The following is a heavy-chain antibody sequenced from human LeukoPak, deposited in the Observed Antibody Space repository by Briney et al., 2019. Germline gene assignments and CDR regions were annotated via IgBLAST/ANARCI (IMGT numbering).Heavy chain of an antibody. CDR1: GYTFTSYA. CDR3: ARGSSSSGQYDY. V-gene: IGHV1-3*01. D-gene: IGHD3-22*01. CDR2: INAGNGNT. Sequence: ASVTVSSKASGYTFTSYAMHWVRQAPGQRLEWMGWINAGNGNTKYSQKFQGRVTITRDTSASTAYMELSSLRSEDTAVYYCARGSSSSGQYDYWGQGTLVTVS. J-gene: IGHJ4*02.